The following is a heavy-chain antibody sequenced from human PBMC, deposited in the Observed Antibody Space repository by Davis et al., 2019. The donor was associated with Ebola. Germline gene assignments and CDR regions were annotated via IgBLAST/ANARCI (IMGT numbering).Heavy chain of an antibody. CDR1: GYTFTSYG. CDR3: ARAQFPTTSDH. J-gene: IGHJ4*02. V-gene: IGHV1-18*04. D-gene: IGHD1-1*01. Sequence: ASVKVSCKASGYTFTSYGITWVRQAPGQGLEWMGWINPHNGNTNYAQNVQGRVTMTTDTSTSTAYMEVGILRSDDTAVHYCARAQFPTTSDHWGQGTLVTVSS. CDR2: INPHNGNT.